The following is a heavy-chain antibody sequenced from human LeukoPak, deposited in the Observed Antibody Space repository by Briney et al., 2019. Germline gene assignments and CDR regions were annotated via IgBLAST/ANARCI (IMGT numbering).Heavy chain of an antibody. CDR2: IRGSGGRT. CDR3: AKHSSTWNVDY. V-gene: IGHV3-23*01. D-gene: IGHD1-1*01. Sequence: GGSLRLSCAASGFTFSNSGMSWVRQAPGKGLEWVSGIRGSGGRTYYADSVKGRFTISRDNSKNTLFLQMNSLRAEDTAVYYCAKHSSTWNVDYWGRGTLVTVSS. CDR1: GFTFSNSG. J-gene: IGHJ4*02.